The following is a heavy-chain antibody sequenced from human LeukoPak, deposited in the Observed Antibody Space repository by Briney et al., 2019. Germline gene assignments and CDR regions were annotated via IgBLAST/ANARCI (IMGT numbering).Heavy chain of an antibody. CDR3: ARAARYYYDSSGPKGY. V-gene: IGHV1-46*01. J-gene: IGHJ4*02. D-gene: IGHD3-22*01. CDR1: GYTLTSYY. Sequence: ASVKVSCKVSGYTLTSYYMHWVRQAPGQGLEWMGIINPSGGSTSYAQKFQGRVTMTRDTSTSTVYMELSSLRSEDTAIYYCARAARYYYDSSGPKGYWGQGTLVTVSS. CDR2: INPSGGST.